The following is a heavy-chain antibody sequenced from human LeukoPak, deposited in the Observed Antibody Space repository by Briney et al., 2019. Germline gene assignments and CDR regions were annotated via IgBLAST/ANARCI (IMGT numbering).Heavy chain of an antibody. D-gene: IGHD6-19*01. CDR2: VGISGDT. CDR1: GFTFRSYD. J-gene: IGHJ4*02. CDR3: VRGGIQVSGIDEIDY. V-gene: IGHV3-13*01. Sequence: PGGSLRLSCAASGFTFRSYDMPWVSQVTGKGLEWVSAVGISGDTYYAGSVKGRFTISRENAKNSLYLQMNSLTAGDTAVYYCVRGGIQVSGIDEIDYWGQGTLVTVSS.